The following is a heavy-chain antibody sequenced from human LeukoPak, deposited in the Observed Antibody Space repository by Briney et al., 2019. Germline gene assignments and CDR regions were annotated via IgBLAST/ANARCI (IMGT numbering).Heavy chain of an antibody. CDR1: GFTFSSYS. CDR3: AKDLWDGPQGDY. Sequence: GGSLRLSCAASGFTFSSYSMNWVRQAPGKGLEWVAFIRYDGSNKYYADSVKGRFTISRDNSKNTLYLQMNSLRAEDTAVYYCAKDLWDGPQGDYWGQGTLVTVSS. V-gene: IGHV3-30*02. D-gene: IGHD3-16*01. CDR2: IRYDGSNK. J-gene: IGHJ4*02.